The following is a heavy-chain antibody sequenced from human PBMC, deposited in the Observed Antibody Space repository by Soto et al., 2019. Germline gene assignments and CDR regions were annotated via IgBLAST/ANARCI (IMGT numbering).Heavy chain of an antibody. J-gene: IGHJ4*02. CDR3: AKENGYSSSWCEFDY. D-gene: IGHD6-13*01. V-gene: IGHV3-23*01. CDR2: ISGSGGST. CDR1: GFTFSSYA. Sequence: EVQLLESGGGLVQPGGSLRLSCAASGFTFSSYAMSWVRQAPGKGLEWVSAISGSGGSTYYADSVKGRFTISRDNSKNTLYLQMNSPRAADTAVYYCAKENGYSSSWCEFDYGGQGTLVTVSS.